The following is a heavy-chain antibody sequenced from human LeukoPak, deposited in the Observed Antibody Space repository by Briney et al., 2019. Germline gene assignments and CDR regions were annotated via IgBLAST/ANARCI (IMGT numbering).Heavy chain of an antibody. J-gene: IGHJ3*02. CDR2: ISGSGGST. D-gene: IGHD3-9*01. V-gene: IGHV3-23*01. CDR1: GFTFSSYA. Sequence: GGSLRLSCAASGFTFSSYAMSWVRQAPGKGLEWVSGISGSGGSTYYADSVKGRFTISRDNSKNTLYLQMNSLRAEDTAVYYCAKDYYDILTGYYTGDAFDIWGQGTMVTVSS. CDR3: AKDYYDILTGYYTGDAFDI.